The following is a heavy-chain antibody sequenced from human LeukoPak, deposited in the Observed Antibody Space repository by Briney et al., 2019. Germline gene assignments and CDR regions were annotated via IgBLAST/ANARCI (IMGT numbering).Heavy chain of an antibody. CDR3: AKDRYSGSYLEYFDY. CDR2: ISGSGGST. CDR1: GFTFSSYA. D-gene: IGHD1-26*01. Sequence: GGSPRLSCAASGFTFSSYAMSWVRQAPGKGLEWVSAISGSGGSTYYADSVKGRFTISRDNSKNTLYLQMNSLRAEDTAVYYCAKDRYSGSYLEYFDYWGQGTLVTVSS. J-gene: IGHJ4*02. V-gene: IGHV3-23*01.